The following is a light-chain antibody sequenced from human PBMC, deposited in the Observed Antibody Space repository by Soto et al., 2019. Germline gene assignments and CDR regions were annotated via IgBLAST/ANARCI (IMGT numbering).Light chain of an antibody. CDR3: MQALQTPLYT. Sequence: DIVMTQSPLSLPVTPGEPASISCRSSQSLLHNNGYNYLDWYLQKPGQSPQLLIYLGSNRASGVPDRFSGSGSGTDFTLQISRVEAADVGTYYCMQALQTPLYTFGQGTKLEIK. CDR1: QSLLHNNGYNY. V-gene: IGKV2-28*01. J-gene: IGKJ2*01. CDR2: LGS.